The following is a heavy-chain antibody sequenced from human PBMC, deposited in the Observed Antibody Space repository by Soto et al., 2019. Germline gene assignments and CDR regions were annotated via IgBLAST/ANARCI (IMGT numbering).Heavy chain of an antibody. CDR3: AKGNDFWSGPYYYYYGMDV. CDR1: GFTFSSYA. J-gene: IGHJ6*02. Sequence: QPGGSLRLSCAASGFTFSSYAMSWVRQAPGRGLEWVSAISGSGGSTYYADSVKGRFTISRDNSKNTLYLQMNSLRAEDTAVYYCAKGNDFWSGPYYYYYGMDVWGQGTTVTVSS. D-gene: IGHD3-3*01. CDR2: ISGSGGST. V-gene: IGHV3-23*01.